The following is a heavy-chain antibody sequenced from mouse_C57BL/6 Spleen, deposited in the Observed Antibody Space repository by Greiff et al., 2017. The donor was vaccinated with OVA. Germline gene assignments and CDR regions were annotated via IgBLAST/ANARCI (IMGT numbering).Heavy chain of an antibody. V-gene: IGHV1-50*01. CDR1: GYTFTSYW. CDR3: ARSGYGSSYPYAMDY. J-gene: IGHJ4*01. CDR2: IDPSDSYT. D-gene: IGHD1-1*01. Sequence: QQSCKASGYTFTSYWMQWVKQRPGQGLEWIGEIDPSDSYTNYNQKFKGKATLTVDTSSSTAYMQLSSLTSEDSAVYYCARSGYGSSYPYAMDYWGQGTSVTVSS.